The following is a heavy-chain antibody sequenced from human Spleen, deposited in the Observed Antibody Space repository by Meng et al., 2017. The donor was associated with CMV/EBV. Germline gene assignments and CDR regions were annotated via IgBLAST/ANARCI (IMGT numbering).Heavy chain of an antibody. D-gene: IGHD1-26*01. Sequence: SETLSLTCTVSGGSISNYYWSWIRQPPGKGLEWIGYIYYSGSTNYNPSLKSRVTISVDTSKNQFSLKLSSVTAADTAVYYCATAVVVGASIFFDSWGQGTLVTVSS. CDR2: IYYSGST. CDR3: ATAVVVGASIFFDS. J-gene: IGHJ4*02. CDR1: GGSISNYY. V-gene: IGHV4-59*01.